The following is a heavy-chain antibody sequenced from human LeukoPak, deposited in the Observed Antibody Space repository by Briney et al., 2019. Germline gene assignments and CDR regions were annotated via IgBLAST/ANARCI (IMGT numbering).Heavy chain of an antibody. J-gene: IGHJ4*02. V-gene: IGHV4-39*07. CDR2: IYYSGIT. D-gene: IGHD3-16*02. Sequence: PSETLSLTCTVSGDSISSRSYYWGWIRQPPGKGLECLGTIYYSGITYYNPSLKSRVTISVDTSKNHFSLRLSSLTAADTAVYYCARTSYDYVWGSYRYIDYWGQGTLVTVSS. CDR3: ARTSYDYVWGSYRYIDY. CDR1: GDSISSRSYY.